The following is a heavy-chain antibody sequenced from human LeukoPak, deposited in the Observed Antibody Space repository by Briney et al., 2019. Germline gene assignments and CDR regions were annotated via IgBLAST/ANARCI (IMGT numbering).Heavy chain of an antibody. V-gene: IGHV4-59*01. CDR1: GGSISGYY. CDR2: IYYSGST. J-gene: IGHJ5*02. Sequence: SETLSLTCTVSGGSISGYYWSWILQPPGKGLEWIGYIYYSGSTNYNPSLKSRVTISVDTSKNQFSLKLSSVTAADTAVYYCAKSPYSGYSSAWGQGTLVTVSS. D-gene: IGHD6-19*01. CDR3: AKSPYSGYSSA.